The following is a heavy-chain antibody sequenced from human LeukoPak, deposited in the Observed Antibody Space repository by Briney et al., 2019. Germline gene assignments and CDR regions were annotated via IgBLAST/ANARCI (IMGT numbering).Heavy chain of an antibody. J-gene: IGHJ5*02. CDR3: AKDEYSSA. Sequence: QPGGSLRLSCAASGFTFSSYGMHWVRQAPGKGLEWVAVISYDGSNKYYADPVKGRFTISRDNSKNTLYLQMNSLRAEDTAVYYCAKDEYSSAWGQGTLVTVSS. D-gene: IGHD6-6*01. CDR1: GFTFSSYG. CDR2: ISYDGSNK. V-gene: IGHV3-30*18.